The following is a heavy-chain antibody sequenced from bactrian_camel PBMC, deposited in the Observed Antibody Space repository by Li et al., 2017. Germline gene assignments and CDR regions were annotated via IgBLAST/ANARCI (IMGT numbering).Heavy chain of an antibody. Sequence: HVQLVESGGGSVQAGGSLRLPCIHSGGPYAGHCMGWFRQASGKEREAVATIFTDGPSTYYAASVKGRFTISQDNAKNTVFLQMYALKPEDTAMYYCAADYAPIGCRVGRTPQPDDYNIWGQGTQVTVS. CDR1: GGPYAGHC. J-gene: IGHJ4*01. CDR2: IFTDGPST. V-gene: IGHV3-3*01. D-gene: IGHD5*01. CDR3: AADYAPIGCRVGRTPQPDDYNI.